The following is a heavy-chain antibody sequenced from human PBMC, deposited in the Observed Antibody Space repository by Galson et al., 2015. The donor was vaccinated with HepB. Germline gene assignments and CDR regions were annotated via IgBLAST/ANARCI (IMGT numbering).Heavy chain of an antibody. CDR1: GFTFSGYA. CDR3: ATSCIGCCHSKHSDY. D-gene: IGHD2-15*01. Sequence: SLRLSCAASGFTFSGYAMSWVRQAPGKGLEWVSTISGGSGNTYYADSVKGRFTISRDNSKNTVSLQMNSLRAEDTALYYCATSCIGCCHSKHSDYWGQGTLVTVSS. J-gene: IGHJ4*02. CDR2: ISGGSGNT. V-gene: IGHV3-23*01.